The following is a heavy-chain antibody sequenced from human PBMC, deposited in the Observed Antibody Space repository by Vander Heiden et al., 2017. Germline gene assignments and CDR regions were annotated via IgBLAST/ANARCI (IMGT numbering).Heavy chain of an antibody. CDR3: ARAIPIDSSHGWFDP. D-gene: IGHD6-19*01. CDR2: IIPIRGIA. J-gene: IGHJ5*02. V-gene: IGHV1-69*10. CDR1: GGTFSSYA. Sequence: QVQLVQSGAEVTKPGSSVQVSCMASGGTFSSYAISWVRQAPGQGLEWMGGIIPIRGIANYAQKFQGRDTITADKSTSTAYMELSSLRSEDTAVYYCARAIPIDSSHGWFDPWVQGTLVTVSS.